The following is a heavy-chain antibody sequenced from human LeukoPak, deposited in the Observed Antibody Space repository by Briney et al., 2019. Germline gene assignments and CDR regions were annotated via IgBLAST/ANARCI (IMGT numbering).Heavy chain of an antibody. Sequence: PGGSLRLSCAASGFTFSSYAMSWVRQAPGKGLEWVSAISGSGGSKYYADSVKGRFTISRDNSKNTLYLQMNSLRAEDTAVYYCAKDPRDYGGLPYYFDYWGQGTLVTVSS. J-gene: IGHJ4*02. CDR1: GFTFSSYA. CDR2: ISGSGGSK. V-gene: IGHV3-23*01. D-gene: IGHD4-23*01. CDR3: AKDPRDYGGLPYYFDY.